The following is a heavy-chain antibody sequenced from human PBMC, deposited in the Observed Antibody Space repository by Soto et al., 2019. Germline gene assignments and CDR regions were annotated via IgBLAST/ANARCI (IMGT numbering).Heavy chain of an antibody. D-gene: IGHD3-22*01. CDR2: INHSGST. CDR1: GGSFSGYY. V-gene: IGHV4-34*01. Sequence: PSETLSLTCAVYGGSFSGYYWSWIRQPPGKGLEWIGEINHSGSTNYNPSLKSRVTISVDTSKNQFSLKLSSVTAADTAVYYCARERSAYYYESSGYWAFDIWGQGTMVTVSS. J-gene: IGHJ3*02. CDR3: ARERSAYYYESSGYWAFDI.